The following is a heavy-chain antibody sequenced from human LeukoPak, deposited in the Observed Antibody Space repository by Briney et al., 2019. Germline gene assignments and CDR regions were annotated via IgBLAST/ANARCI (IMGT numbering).Heavy chain of an antibody. V-gene: IGHV4-30-4*01. D-gene: IGHD2-15*01. J-gene: IGHJ3*02. Sequence: PSETLSVNCTVSGGSISSGDYYWSWIRQPPGTGLEWIGYIYYSGSTYYNPSLKSRVTISVDTSKNQFFLKLNSVTAADTAVYYCARHVVVAATDAFDMWGQGTMVTVSS. CDR2: IYYSGST. CDR1: GGSISSGDYY. CDR3: ARHVVVAATDAFDM.